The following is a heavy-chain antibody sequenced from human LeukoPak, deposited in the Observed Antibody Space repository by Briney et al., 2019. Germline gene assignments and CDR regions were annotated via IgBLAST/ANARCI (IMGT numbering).Heavy chain of an antibody. V-gene: IGHV3-11*05. D-gene: IGHD3-10*01. Sequence: GGSLRLSCAASGFTFSDYYMSWIRQAPGKGLEWVSYISTTSSYTDYADSVKGRFTISRHNSKNTVYLQMNSLRAEDTAVYYCAREARGSQGLPYGMDVWGQGTTVTVSS. J-gene: IGHJ6*02. CDR1: GFTFSDYY. CDR2: ISTTSSYT. CDR3: AREARGSQGLPYGMDV.